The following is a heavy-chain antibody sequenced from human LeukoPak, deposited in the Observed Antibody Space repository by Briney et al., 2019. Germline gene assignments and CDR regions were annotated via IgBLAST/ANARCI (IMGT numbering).Heavy chain of an antibody. D-gene: IGHD6-19*01. Sequence: GGSLRLSCTASGFTFGDNAMTWVRQAPGRGLEWVGFIRSKTYGETTEYAASVKGRFTISRGDSKSIAYLQMNSLKSEDTAVYYCTRGIAKTGMNCWGQGTLVTVSA. CDR3: TRGIAKTGMNC. J-gene: IGHJ4*02. V-gene: IGHV3-49*04. CDR2: IRSKTYGETT. CDR1: GFTFGDNA.